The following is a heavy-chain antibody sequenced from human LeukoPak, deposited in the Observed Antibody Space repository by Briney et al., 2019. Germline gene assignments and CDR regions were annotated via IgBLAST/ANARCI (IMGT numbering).Heavy chain of an antibody. J-gene: IGHJ4*02. D-gene: IGHD3-22*01. V-gene: IGHV3-30-3*01. Sequence: GGSLRLSCAASGFTFTAYLIHSVRQAPGKGLEWVAVMSSDGNAMFYADSVKGRFTISRDNSKNTLYLRMNSLRAEDTAVYYCVGESEYYFDHSASFDYWGQGTLVTVSS. CDR1: GFTFTAYL. CDR2: MSSDGNAM. CDR3: VGESEYYFDHSASFDY.